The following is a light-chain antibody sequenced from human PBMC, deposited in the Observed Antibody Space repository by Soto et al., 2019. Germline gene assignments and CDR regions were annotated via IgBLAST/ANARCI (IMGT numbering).Light chain of an antibody. Sequence: PGERATLSCRASQRVSSGYLAWYQQKPGQAPRLLIYGASNRATDIPDRFSGRGSGTDFTLTISRLEPEDFAVYYCQQYGSSSWTFGQGTKVDIK. J-gene: IGKJ1*01. CDR1: QRVSSGY. CDR2: GAS. CDR3: QQYGSSSWT. V-gene: IGKV3-20*01.